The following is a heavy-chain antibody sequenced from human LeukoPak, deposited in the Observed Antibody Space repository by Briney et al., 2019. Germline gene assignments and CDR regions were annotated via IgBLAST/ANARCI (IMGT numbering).Heavy chain of an antibody. CDR3: AREYSSSWYGCFDY. J-gene: IGHJ4*02. CDR2: INPNSGGT. V-gene: IGHV1-2*06. D-gene: IGHD6-13*01. Sequence: ASVKVSCKASGDTFTGYYMHWVRQAPGQGLEWMGRINPNSGGTNYAQKFQGRVTMTRDTSISTAYMELSRLRSDDTAVYYCAREYSSSWYGCFDYWGQGTLVTVSS. CDR1: GDTFTGYY.